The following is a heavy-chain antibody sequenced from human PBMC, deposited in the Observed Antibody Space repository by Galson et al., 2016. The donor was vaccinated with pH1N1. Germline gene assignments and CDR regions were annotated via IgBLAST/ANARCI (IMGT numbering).Heavy chain of an antibody. V-gene: IGHV1-24*01. Sequence: SVKVSCKVSGDTLTEFSINWLRQAPAQGPEWMGGFAPVDGQAIYAPNLQGRLTMTEDNSADTAYMELSSLISEDTAVYYCATLGHCGSPWFFDFWGQGTLLTVSS. J-gene: IGHJ4*02. CDR1: GDTLTEFS. CDR2: FAPVDGQA. D-gene: IGHD3-16*01. CDR3: ATLGHCGSPWFFDF.